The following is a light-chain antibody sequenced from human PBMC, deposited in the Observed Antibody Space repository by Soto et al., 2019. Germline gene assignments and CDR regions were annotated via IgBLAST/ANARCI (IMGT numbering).Light chain of an antibody. CDR2: GAS. J-gene: IGKJ5*01. CDR1: QSVNGNY. CDR3: QQHGSSPIT. V-gene: IGKV3-20*01. Sequence: EIVLTQSPGTLSLSPGERATLSCRASQSVNGNYLAWHQQKPGQTPRLLVYGASSRATGIPDRFSGSGSGTDFTLTISRLEPEDFAVYYCQQHGSSPITFGQGTRLEIK.